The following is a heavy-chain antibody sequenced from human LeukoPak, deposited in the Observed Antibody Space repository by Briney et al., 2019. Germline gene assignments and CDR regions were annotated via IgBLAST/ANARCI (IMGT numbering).Heavy chain of an antibody. CDR2: IKRDGSEK. J-gene: IGHJ4*02. CDR1: GFTFSSYW. D-gene: IGHD6-19*01. V-gene: IGHV3-7*01. Sequence: PGGSLRLSCAASGFTFSSYWMSWVRQAPGKGLEWVANIKRDGSEKYYVDSVKGRFTISRDNAKNSLYLQMNSLRAEDTAVYYCAREGHSSGSLGDYWGQGILVTVSS. CDR3: AREGHSSGSLGDY.